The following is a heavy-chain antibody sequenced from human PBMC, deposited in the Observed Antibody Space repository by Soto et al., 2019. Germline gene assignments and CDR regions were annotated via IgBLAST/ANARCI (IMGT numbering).Heavy chain of an antibody. J-gene: IGHJ4*02. D-gene: IGHD4-4*01. V-gene: IGHV4-30-2*01. CDR2: IYHSGST. Sequence: SETLSLTCAVSGGSISSGGYSWSWIRQPPGKGLEWVGYIYHSGSTYYNPSLKSRVTISVDRSKNQFSLKLSSVTAADTAVYYCARGMTTVTTPDYSGQATLVTGSS. CDR3: ARGMTTVTTPDY. CDR1: GGSISSGGYS.